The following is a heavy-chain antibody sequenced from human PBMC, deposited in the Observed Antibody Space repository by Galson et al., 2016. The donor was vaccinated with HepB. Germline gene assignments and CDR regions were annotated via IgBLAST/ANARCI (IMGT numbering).Heavy chain of an antibody. CDR1: GFTFSSYW. V-gene: IGHV3-74*01. CDR2: IDTDGSST. D-gene: IGHD3-16*01. J-gene: IGHJ4*02. CDR3: ARALIDFRGEVD. Sequence: LRLSCAASGFTFSSYWMHWVRQVPGKGLVWVSRIDTDGSSTTYADSVKGRFTISRDNAKNTVYLEVNSLRAEDTAVYFCARALIDFRGEVDWCQGTLVTVSS.